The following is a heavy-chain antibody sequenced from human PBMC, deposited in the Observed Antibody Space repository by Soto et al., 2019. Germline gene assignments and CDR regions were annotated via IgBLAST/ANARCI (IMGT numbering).Heavy chain of an antibody. CDR3: VTGYHSDY. Sequence: GGSLRLSCAASGISTSSYWMGWVRQAPGRGLEWVASIKNDGSEKYYMDSLKGRFTISRDNALNSLYLQMNSLRAEDTAVYFCVTGYHSDYWGQGTLVTVSS. CDR2: IKNDGSEK. D-gene: IGHD5-18*01. CDR1: GISTSSYW. V-gene: IGHV3-7*03. J-gene: IGHJ4*02.